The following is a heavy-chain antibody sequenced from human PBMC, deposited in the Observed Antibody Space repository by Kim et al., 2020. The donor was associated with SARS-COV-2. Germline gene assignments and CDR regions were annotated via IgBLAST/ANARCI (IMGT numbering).Heavy chain of an antibody. V-gene: IGHV3-23*01. CDR3: LKGGWGWIWDY. Sequence: GGSLRLSCTTSGFTFFGHAMSWVRQAPGKGLEWVSSIDGSDGTTYYLDSVKGRFSISRDDSRNTLYLQMSALRADDTATYYCLKGGWGWIWDYWGQGTLVTVSS. CDR1: GFTFFGHA. CDR2: IDGSDGTT. J-gene: IGHJ4*02. D-gene: IGHD2-21*01.